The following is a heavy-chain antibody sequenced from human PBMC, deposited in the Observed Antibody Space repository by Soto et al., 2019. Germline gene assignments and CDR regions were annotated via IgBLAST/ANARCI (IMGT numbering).Heavy chain of an antibody. V-gene: IGHV3-30*18. CDR3: AKETSRFAVPPALNY. J-gene: IGHJ4*02. CDR2: ISYDGRNK. Sequence: QVQLVESGGGVVQPGGSLRLSCAASGFTFSDYAMHWVRLAPGKGLEWVAGISYDGRNKFSADSVKGRFTISRDNSQNTLYLQMNSVRPEDTAVYYCAKETSRFAVPPALNYWGQGTLVTVS. D-gene: IGHD2-2*01. CDR1: GFTFSDYA.